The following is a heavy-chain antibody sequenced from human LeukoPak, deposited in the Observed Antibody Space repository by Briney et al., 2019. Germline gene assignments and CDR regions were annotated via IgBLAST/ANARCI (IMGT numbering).Heavy chain of an antibody. CDR2: IYHSGST. J-gene: IGHJ2*01. D-gene: IGHD2-2*01. Sequence: PSETLSLTCTVSGGSISSGGYYWSWIRQPPGKGLEWIGYIYHSGSTYYNPSLKSRVTISVDRSKNQFSLKLSSVTAADTAVYYCARVPQPAATIDWYFDLWGRGTLVTVSS. CDR1: GGSISSGGYY. CDR3: ARVPQPAATIDWYFDL. V-gene: IGHV4-30-2*01.